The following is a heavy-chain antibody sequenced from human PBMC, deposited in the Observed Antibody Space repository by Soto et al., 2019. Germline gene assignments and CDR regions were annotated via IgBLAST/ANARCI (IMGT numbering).Heavy chain of an antibody. J-gene: IGHJ4*02. V-gene: IGHV3-33*01. CDR3: ARDGDVNTGFGKDY. CDR1: GFTISSYG. D-gene: IGHD3-10*01. CDR2: IWHDGGNK. Sequence: PSLCYAASGFTISSYGMHWVRQAPGKGLEWVAFIWHDGGNKFYAESVKGRFTISRDNSKNTLYLQMTSLSAEDTAMYYCARDGDVNTGFGKDYWGQGTLVTVSS.